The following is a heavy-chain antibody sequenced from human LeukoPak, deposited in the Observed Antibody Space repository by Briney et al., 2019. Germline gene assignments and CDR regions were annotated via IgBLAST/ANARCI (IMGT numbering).Heavy chain of an antibody. CDR3: ARTDYDILTGYIGPCGAV. D-gene: IGHD3-9*01. CDR1: GYTFTSYG. Sequence: GASVKVSCKASGYTFTSYGISWVRQAPGQGLEWMGWISAYNGNTNYAQKLQGRVTMTTDTSTSTAYMELRSLRSDDTAVYYCARTDYDILTGYIGPCGAVWGQGTLVTVSS. V-gene: IGHV1-18*04. J-gene: IGHJ4*02. CDR2: ISAYNGNT.